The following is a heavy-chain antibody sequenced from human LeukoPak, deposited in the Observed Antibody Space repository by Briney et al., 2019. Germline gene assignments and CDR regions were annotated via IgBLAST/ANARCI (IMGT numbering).Heavy chain of an antibody. J-gene: IGHJ6*04. Sequence: KPGGSLRLSCAASGFTFSSYNMNWVRQAPGKGLEWVSSISTSSSYLYYTDSVKGRFTVSRDNARTSLYLPMNSLRAEDTAVYYCAMGVRGVITLFGGMDVWGKGNTVTVSS. CDR1: GFTFSSYN. CDR3: AMGVRGVITLFGGMDV. D-gene: IGHD3-10*01. V-gene: IGHV3-21*01. CDR2: ISTSSSYL.